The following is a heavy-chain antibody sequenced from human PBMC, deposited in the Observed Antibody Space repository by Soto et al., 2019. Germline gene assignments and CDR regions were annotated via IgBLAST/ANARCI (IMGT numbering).Heavy chain of an antibody. V-gene: IGHV3-23*01. Sequence: EGPLLESGGGWVQPGGSLRLSCAASGFTFTSYAMSWVRQAPGKGLEWVSAISGSGGSTYYEDSVKGRFTISRDNSKNTLYMQTNSLRAEDTAVYYCATEYYSGSGSKYYYYYGLDVWGQGTTVTVSS. J-gene: IGHJ6*02. CDR3: ATEYYSGSGSKYYYYYGLDV. CDR2: ISGSGGST. CDR1: GFTFTSYA. D-gene: IGHD3-10*01.